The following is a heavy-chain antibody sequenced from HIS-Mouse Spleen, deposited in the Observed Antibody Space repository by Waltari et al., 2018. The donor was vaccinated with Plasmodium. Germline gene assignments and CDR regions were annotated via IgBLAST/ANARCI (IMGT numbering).Heavy chain of an antibody. CDR2: IKQDGSEK. CDR1: GFTFSSYW. Sequence: EVQLLASGGGLLQPGGSLRLSCPASGFTFSSYWMSWVRQAPGKGLEWVDNIKQDGSEKYYVDSVKGRFTISRDNAKNSLYLQRNSLRAEDTAVYYCASSWYWYFDLWGRGTLVTVSS. D-gene: IGHD6-13*01. J-gene: IGHJ2*01. CDR3: ASSWYWYFDL. V-gene: IGHV3-7*01.